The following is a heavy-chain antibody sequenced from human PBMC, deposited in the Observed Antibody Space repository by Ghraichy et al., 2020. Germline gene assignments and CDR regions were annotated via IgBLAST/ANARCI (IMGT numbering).Heavy chain of an antibody. D-gene: IGHD2-15*01. V-gene: IGHV1-46*01. CDR2: INPSGGST. J-gene: IGHJ4*02. CDR1: GYTFTSYY. Sequence: ASVKVSCKASGYTFTSYYMHWVRQAPGQGLEWMGIINPSGGSTSYAQKFQGRVTMTRDTSTSTVYMELSSLRSEDTAVYYCAIHLGYCSGGSCYPLDYWGQGTLVTVSS. CDR3: AIHLGYCSGGSCYPLDY.